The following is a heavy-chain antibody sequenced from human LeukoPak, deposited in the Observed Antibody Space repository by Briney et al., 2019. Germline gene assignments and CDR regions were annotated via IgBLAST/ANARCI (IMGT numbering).Heavy chain of an antibody. V-gene: IGHV1-69*04. CDR2: IIPILGIA. CDR1: GGTFSSYA. CDR3: ARDRVTTVTTYIYYYYGMDV. D-gene: IGHD4-17*01. J-gene: IGHJ6*02. Sequence: SSVKVSCKASGGTFSSYAISWVQQAPGQGLEWMGRIIPILGIANYAQKFQGRVTITADKSTSTAYMELSSMRSEDTAVYYCARDRVTTVTTYIYYYYGMDVWGQGTTVTVSS.